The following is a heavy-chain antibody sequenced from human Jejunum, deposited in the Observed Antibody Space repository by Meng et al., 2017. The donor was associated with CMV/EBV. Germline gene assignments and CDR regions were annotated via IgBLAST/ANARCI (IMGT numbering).Heavy chain of an antibody. V-gene: IGHV4-4*02. J-gene: IGHJ4*02. D-gene: IGHD3-22*01. Sequence: SSTSGGCWRLVRQAPSKGLEWIGEAYHGAHTTYNPSLKSRVTMSVDKSKNQLSLKLTSVTAEDTAIYYCARQLDYYDTSGYSNSGYWGQGTLVTVSS. CDR3: ARQLDYYDTSGYSNSGY. CDR2: AYHGAHT. CDR1: SSTSGGC.